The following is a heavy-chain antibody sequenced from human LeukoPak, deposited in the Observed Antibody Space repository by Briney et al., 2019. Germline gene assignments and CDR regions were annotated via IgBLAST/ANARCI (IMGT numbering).Heavy chain of an antibody. Sequence: SETLSLTCAVSGYSISSSNWWGWIRQPPGKGLEWIGYIYYSGSTYYSPSLKSRVTMSVDTSKNQFSLKLSSVTAVDTAVYYCARIDYTYYYGMDVWGQGTTVTVSS. J-gene: IGHJ6*02. V-gene: IGHV4-28*01. CDR3: ARIDYTYYYGMDV. CDR2: IYYSGST. D-gene: IGHD4-11*01. CDR1: GYSISSSNW.